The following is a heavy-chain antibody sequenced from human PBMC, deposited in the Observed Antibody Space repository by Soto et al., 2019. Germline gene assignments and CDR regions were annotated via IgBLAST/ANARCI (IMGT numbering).Heavy chain of an antibody. CDR2: INPGNASP. D-gene: IGHD3-10*01. J-gene: IGHJ3*01. CDR3: ARGSSSGSGGTGVLNV. Sequence: QVQLAQSGAEVKKPGASVKVSCQASGYTFTTHYMHWVRQAPGQGLEWMGVINPGNASPRYAQKFQGRVTVTSDTSTSTVCMELTSLTSDDTAVYYCARGSSSGSGGTGVLNVWGQGTMVTVSS. V-gene: IGHV1-46*01. CDR1: GYTFTTHY.